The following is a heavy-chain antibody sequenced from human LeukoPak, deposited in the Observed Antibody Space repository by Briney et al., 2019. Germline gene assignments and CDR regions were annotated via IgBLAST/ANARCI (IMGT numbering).Heavy chain of an antibody. CDR3: ARGKRSRFYYYYGMDV. Sequence: PSETLSLTCAVSGGSISSGGYSWSWIRQPPGKGLEWIGYIYHSGSTNYNPSLKSRVTISVDTSKNQFSLKLSSVTAADTAVYYCARGKRSRFYYYYGMDVWGQGTTVTVSS. D-gene: IGHD3-10*01. CDR2: IYHSGST. V-gene: IGHV4-30-2*01. CDR1: GGSISSGGYS. J-gene: IGHJ6*02.